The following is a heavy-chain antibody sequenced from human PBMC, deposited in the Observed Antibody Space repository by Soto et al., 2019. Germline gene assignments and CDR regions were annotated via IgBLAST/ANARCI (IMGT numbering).Heavy chain of an antibody. V-gene: IGHV1-18*01. Sequence: QVQLVQSGPEVKKPGASVKVSCEVSGYRFPSFGINWVRQAPGQGLEWVGWVNPDYHNTNYGQNLQHRVSLTTDTSANTASLELRDLPSAAPGVYYCARVRIGDAFDYWGQGTLVTVSS. D-gene: IGHD4-17*01. CDR1: GYRFPSFG. J-gene: IGHJ4*02. CDR3: ARVRIGDAFDY. CDR2: VNPDYHNT.